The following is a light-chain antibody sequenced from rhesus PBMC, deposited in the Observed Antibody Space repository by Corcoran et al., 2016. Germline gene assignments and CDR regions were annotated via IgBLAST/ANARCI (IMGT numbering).Light chain of an antibody. J-gene: IGKJ3*01. CDR3: QLRNTFPFT. Sequence: DIQVTQSPSSLSASVGDRVTTTCRARQGSSSYLAWNQQKSGKAPKLLILDASILQSGVPSRFSGGGSGIVFTLTISRVQPRDFATCYSQLRNTFPFTFGPGTKLDIK. CDR2: DAS. CDR1: QGSSSY. V-gene: IGKV1-38*01.